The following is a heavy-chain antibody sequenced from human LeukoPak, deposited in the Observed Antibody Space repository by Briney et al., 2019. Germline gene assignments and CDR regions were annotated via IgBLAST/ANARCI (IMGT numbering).Heavy chain of an antibody. J-gene: IGHJ4*02. CDR3: ARDLRGWFGEFEYYFDY. V-gene: IGHV3-33*01. Sequence: PGRSLRLSCAASGFTFSSYGMHWVRQAPGKGLEWVAVIWYDGSNKYYADSVKGRFTISRDNSKNTLYLQMNSLRAEDTAVYYCARDLRGWFGEFEYYFDYWGQGTLVTVSS. D-gene: IGHD3-10*01. CDR1: GFTFSSYG. CDR2: IWYDGSNK.